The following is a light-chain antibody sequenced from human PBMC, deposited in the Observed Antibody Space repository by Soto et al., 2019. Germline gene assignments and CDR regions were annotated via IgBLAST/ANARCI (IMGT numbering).Light chain of an antibody. CDR1: QSVSNN. J-gene: IGKJ1*01. CDR2: GAS. CDR3: RQYNIGRPWT. V-gene: IGKV3-15*01. Sequence: EIVMTQSPATLSVSPGERATLSCRASQSVSNNLAWYQQKPGQAPRLLIYGASTRATGIPARFSGSGSGTEFTLGIGGLQSEDSAGCCCRQYNIGRPWTVGQGTTVEIK.